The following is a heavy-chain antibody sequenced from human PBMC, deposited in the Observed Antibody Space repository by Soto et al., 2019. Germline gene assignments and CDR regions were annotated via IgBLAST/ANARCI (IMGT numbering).Heavy chain of an antibody. CDR1: GFTFSSCA. CDR3: ARETYRGFYFDY. D-gene: IGHD4-4*01. V-gene: IGHV3-74*01. CDR2: INSDGSRT. Sequence: GGSLRLSCTASGFTFSSCAMTWVRQAPGKGLVWVSRINSDGSRTSYADSVTGRFTISRDNAKNTLYLQMNSLRVEDTALYYCARETYRGFYFDYWGQGTLVTVSS. J-gene: IGHJ4*02.